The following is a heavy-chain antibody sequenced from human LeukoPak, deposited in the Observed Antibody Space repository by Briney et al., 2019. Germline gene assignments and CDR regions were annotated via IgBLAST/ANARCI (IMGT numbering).Heavy chain of an antibody. J-gene: IGHJ4*02. CDR3: ARGLPYESRAYYDRLFDE. Sequence: PGGSLRLSCAASGFTFINAWMNWVRQTPGKGLEWVSYISSSGVTIYYADSVKGRFTISRDNAKNSLFLQMNSLRDEDTAVYYCARGLPYESRAYYDRLFDEWGQGTLVTVSS. D-gene: IGHD3-22*01. CDR2: ISSSGVTI. V-gene: IGHV3-11*01. CDR1: GFTFINAW.